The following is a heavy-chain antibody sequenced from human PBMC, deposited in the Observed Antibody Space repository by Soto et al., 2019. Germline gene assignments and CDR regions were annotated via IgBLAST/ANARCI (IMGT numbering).Heavy chain of an antibody. Sequence: GRSLRLSCAASGFIFSNYAMSWVGQAPGRGLEWVSAISGSGATTYYPDSVKGRFTISRDNSKNTLYLQMNNLRADDTAVYYCTKGGIPLRNNIPTGSIDYRGPG. CDR3: TKGGIPLRNNIPTGSIDY. D-gene: IGHD4-17*01. J-gene: IGHJ4*02. CDR2: ISGSGATT. CDR1: GFIFSNYA. V-gene: IGHV3-23*01.